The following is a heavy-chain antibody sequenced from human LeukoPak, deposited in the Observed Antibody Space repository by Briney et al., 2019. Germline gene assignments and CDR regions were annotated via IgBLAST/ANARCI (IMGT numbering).Heavy chain of an antibody. CDR2: INPSGGST. J-gene: IGHJ4*02. Sequence: AASVKVSRKASGYTFTSYYMHWVRQAPGQGLEWMGIINPSGGSTSYAQKFQGRVTMTRDTSTNTVYMELSSLRSEDTAVYFCARATLSDYYFNYWGQGTLVTVSS. CDR1: GYTFTSYY. CDR3: ARATLSDYYFNY. V-gene: IGHV1-46*01.